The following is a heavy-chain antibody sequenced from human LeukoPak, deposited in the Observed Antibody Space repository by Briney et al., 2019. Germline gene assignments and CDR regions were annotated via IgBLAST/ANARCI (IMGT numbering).Heavy chain of an antibody. D-gene: IGHD2-15*01. V-gene: IGHV3-66*02. J-gene: IGHJ4*02. CDR2: MRNGDTT. Sequence: GGSLRLSCAASGTSVSGCFMNWVRQAPGKGLEWVSVMRNGDTTDYADSVKGRFTISVDKSKNTVYLQMNSMRTEDTAVYYCSREGYFNFENWGQGTLVTVSS. CDR1: GTSVSGCF. CDR3: SREGYFNFEN.